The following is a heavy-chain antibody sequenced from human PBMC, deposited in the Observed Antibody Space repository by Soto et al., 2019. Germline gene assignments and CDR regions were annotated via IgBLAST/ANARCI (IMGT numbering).Heavy chain of an antibody. V-gene: IGHV3-48*02. CDR2: ISSNSVTI. J-gene: IGHJ4*02. CDR1: GFIFSKYS. D-gene: IGHD1-26*01. CDR3: AREDILGTRSFDY. Sequence: PRGSLRLYCGASGFIFSKYSLNWVRQAPGKGLEWLSYISSNSVTIYYADSVRGRFTIFRDNAKNSLYLQMNSLRDEDTAVYYCAREDILGTRSFDYWGQGALVTVSS.